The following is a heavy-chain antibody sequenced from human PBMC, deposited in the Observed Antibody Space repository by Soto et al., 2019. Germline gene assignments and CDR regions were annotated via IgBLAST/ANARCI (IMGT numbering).Heavy chain of an antibody. V-gene: IGHV2-5*02. D-gene: IGHD3-9*01. J-gene: IGHJ4*02. CDR2: IYWDDDK. CDR1: GFSLSTSGVG. Sequence: QITLKESGPTLVKPTQTLTLTCTFSGFSLSTSGVGVGWIRQPPGKALEWLALIYWDDDKRYSPSLKSRLTITKDTANNQVVLTMTNMDPVDTATYYCAHIDDILTGYPYWGQGTLVTVSS. CDR3: AHIDDILTGYPY.